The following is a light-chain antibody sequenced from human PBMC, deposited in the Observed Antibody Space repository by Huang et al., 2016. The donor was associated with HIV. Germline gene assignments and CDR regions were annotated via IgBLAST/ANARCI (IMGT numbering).Light chain of an antibody. CDR2: GSS. CDR1: SSVNTN. Sequence: EIVMTQSPATLSVSPGERVTLSCRANSSVNTNFAWYQQRPGQAPRLLIYGSSTRAPGIPARFSGSGSGTDFSLTISSLQSEDFALYYCHQYNNWLLSFGGGTRVDI. V-gene: IGKV3-15*01. CDR3: HQYNNWLLS. J-gene: IGKJ4*01.